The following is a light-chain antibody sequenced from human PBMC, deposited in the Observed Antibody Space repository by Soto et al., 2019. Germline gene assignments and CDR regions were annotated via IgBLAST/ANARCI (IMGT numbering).Light chain of an antibody. V-gene: IGKV1-5*01. Sequence: IQMTQSPSTLSASVGDRVTITCRASQSISSWLAWYQQKPGKAPKLLIYDASSLETGVPSRFSGSGSGTYFSFTISSLQPEDFATYYCQQYSNLITFGQGTRLEIK. CDR2: DAS. CDR1: QSISSW. CDR3: QQYSNLIT. J-gene: IGKJ5*01.